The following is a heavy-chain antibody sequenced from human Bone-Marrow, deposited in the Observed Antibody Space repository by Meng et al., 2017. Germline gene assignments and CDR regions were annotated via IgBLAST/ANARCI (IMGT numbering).Heavy chain of an antibody. CDR1: GYNFPDYY. J-gene: IGHJ3*02. CDR3: ASGDYSGYSLGPPDAFDI. Sequence: SVKVSCKPSGYNFPDYYIHWVRRAPGQGLEWMGGIIPIFGTANYAQKFQGRVTITADKSTSTAYMELSSLRSEDTAVYYCASGDYSGYSLGPPDAFDIWGQGTMVTVSS. CDR2: IIPIFGTA. D-gene: IGHD5-12*01. V-gene: IGHV1-69*06.